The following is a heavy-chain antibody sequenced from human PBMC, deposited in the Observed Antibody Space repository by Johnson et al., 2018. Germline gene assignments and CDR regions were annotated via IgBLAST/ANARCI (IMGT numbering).Heavy chain of an antibody. CDR1: GGSLSGYY. V-gene: IGHV4-34*01. Sequence: QVQLQQWGAGLLKPSETLSLSCAVYGGSLSGYYWSWIRQHPGKGLEWIGEINHSGSTNYNSSLKSRVTISIDTSKNQFSLKVSSVTAADTAVYYCSRGVTDQHWSQGTLVTVSS. D-gene: IGHD4-23*01. J-gene: IGHJ1*01. CDR2: INHSGST. CDR3: SRGVTDQH.